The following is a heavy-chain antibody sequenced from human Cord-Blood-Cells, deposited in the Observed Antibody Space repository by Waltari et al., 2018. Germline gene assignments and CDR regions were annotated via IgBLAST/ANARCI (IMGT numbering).Heavy chain of an antibody. Sequence: QVQLVESGGGVVQPGRSLRLSCAASGFTFSSYGMHWVRQAPGKGLEWVAVISYDGSKKYYADSVKGRFTISRDNSKNTLYLQMNSLRAEDTAVYYCAKVDGYSNYADYWGQGTLVTVSS. CDR1: GFTFSSYG. CDR2: ISYDGSKK. D-gene: IGHD4-4*01. V-gene: IGHV3-30*18. CDR3: AKVDGYSNYADY. J-gene: IGHJ4*02.